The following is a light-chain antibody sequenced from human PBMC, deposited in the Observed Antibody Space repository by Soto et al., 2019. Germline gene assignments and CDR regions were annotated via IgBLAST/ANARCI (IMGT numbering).Light chain of an antibody. V-gene: IGKV1-39*01. Sequence: DIQMTQSPSSLSASVGGRVTITCRASQSITTYLNWYRQKPGKAPKLLIYAASSLQSGVPSRFSGSGSETELTLSISSLQPEDFATYFCQQIYSAPLTFGGGTKVDI. CDR1: QSITTY. J-gene: IGKJ4*01. CDR2: AAS. CDR3: QQIYSAPLT.